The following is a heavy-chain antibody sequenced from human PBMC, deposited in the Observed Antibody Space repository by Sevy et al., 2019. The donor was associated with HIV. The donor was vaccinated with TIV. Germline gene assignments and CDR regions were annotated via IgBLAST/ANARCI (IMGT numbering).Heavy chain of an antibody. CDR2: FDPEDGET. CDR1: GYTLTELS. CDR3: ATECRSSTRCSRGYFDY. J-gene: IGHJ4*02. Sequence: ASVKVSCKVSGYTLTELSMHWVRQAPGKGLEWMGGFDPEDGETIYAQKFQGRVTMTEDTSTDTAYMELSSLRSEDTAVYYCATECRSSTRCSRGYFDYWGQGTLVTVSS. V-gene: IGHV1-24*01. D-gene: IGHD2-2*01.